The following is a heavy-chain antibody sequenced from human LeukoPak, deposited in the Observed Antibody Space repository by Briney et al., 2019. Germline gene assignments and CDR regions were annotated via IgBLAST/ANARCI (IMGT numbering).Heavy chain of an antibody. CDR3: ARGEACSSTSCYFSLVDY. Sequence: PGGSLRLSCAASGFTFDDYGMSWVRQAPGKGLDWVSGINWNGGSTGYADSVKGRFTISRDNAKNSLYLQMNSLRAEDTALYYCARGEACSSTSCYFSLVDYWGQGTLVTVSS. J-gene: IGHJ4*02. CDR1: GFTFDDYG. CDR2: INWNGGST. V-gene: IGHV3-20*04. D-gene: IGHD2-2*01.